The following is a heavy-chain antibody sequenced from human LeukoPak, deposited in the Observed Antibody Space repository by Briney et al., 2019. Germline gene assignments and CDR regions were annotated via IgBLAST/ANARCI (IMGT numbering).Heavy chain of an antibody. CDR3: AREWDLPGAYYMDV. D-gene: IGHD1-26*01. V-gene: IGHV3-74*01. Sequence: GGSLRLSCAASEFTFSTYWMHWVRQAPGKGLVWVSRISRDGSNTFYADSVKGRFTTSRDNAKNTLYLQMNSLRGDDTAVYYCAREWDLPGAYYMDVWGKGTSFPVSS. CDR2: ISRDGSNT. J-gene: IGHJ6*03. CDR1: EFTFSTYW.